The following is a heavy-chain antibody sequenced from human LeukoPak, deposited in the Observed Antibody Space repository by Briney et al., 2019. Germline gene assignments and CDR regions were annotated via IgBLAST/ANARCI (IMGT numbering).Heavy chain of an antibody. J-gene: IGHJ6*02. V-gene: IGHV1-2*02. CDR3: ARDDIPLEGRVVFYYYYGMDV. Sequence: ASVKVSCKASGYTFTGYYMHWVRQAPGQGLEWMGWINPNSGGTNYAQKFQGRVTMTRDTSISTAYMELSSLRSEDTAVYYCARDDIPLEGRVVFYYYYGMDVWGQGTTVTVSS. D-gene: IGHD2-15*01. CDR1: GYTFTGYY. CDR2: INPNSGGT.